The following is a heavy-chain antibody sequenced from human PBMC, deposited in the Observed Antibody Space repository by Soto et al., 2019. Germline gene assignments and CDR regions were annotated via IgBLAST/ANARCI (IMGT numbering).Heavy chain of an antibody. V-gene: IGHV4-30-2*01. Sequence: SETLSLTCAVSGGSISSGGYSWSWIRQPPGKGLEWIGYIYHSGSTYYNPSLKSRVTISVDRSKNQFSLKLSSVTAADTAVYYCARGVSNGHYAPQSNWFDPWGQGTLVTVSS. CDR3: ARGVSNGHYAPQSNWFDP. J-gene: IGHJ5*02. D-gene: IGHD4-17*01. CDR1: GGSISSGGYS. CDR2: IYHSGST.